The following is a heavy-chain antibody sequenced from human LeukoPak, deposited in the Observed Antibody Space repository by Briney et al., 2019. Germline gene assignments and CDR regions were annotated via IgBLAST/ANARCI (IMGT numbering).Heavy chain of an antibody. V-gene: IGHV3-13*01. Sequence: PGGSLRLSCAASGFTFSSYDMHWVRHATGKGLEWVSAIGTAGDTYYPGSVKGRFTISRENAKNSLYLQMNSLRAGGTAVYYCARENGGYDSDYGMDVWGQGTTVTVSS. CDR1: GFTFSSYD. J-gene: IGHJ6*02. D-gene: IGHD5-12*01. CDR2: IGTAGDT. CDR3: ARENGGYDSDYGMDV.